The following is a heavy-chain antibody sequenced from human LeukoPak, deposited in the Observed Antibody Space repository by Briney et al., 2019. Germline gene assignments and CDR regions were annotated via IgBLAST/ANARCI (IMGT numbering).Heavy chain of an antibody. V-gene: IGHV2-70*04. CDR3: AWTPAGTYFDY. Sequence: VSGPALVKPTQTLTLTCTFSGFSLRSPGMRVSWIRQPPGKALEWLARIDWDDDKFYSTSLKTRLTISKDTSKNQVVLIMTNMDPVDTATYYCAWTPAGTYFDYWGQGALVTVSS. J-gene: IGHJ4*02. CDR1: GFSLRSPGMR. CDR2: IDWDDDK. D-gene: IGHD3-16*01.